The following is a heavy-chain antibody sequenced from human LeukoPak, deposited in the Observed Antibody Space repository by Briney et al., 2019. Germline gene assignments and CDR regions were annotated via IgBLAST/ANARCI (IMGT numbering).Heavy chain of an antibody. CDR2: INPNSGGT. Sequence: ASVKVSCKASGYTFTGYYMHWVRQAPGQGLEWMGWINPNSGGTNYAQKFQGRVTMTRDTSISTAYMELSRLRSDDTAVYYCAGDRGSYALPPFFDYWGQGTLVTVSS. CDR3: AGDRGSYALPPFFDY. J-gene: IGHJ4*02. CDR1: GYTFTGYY. D-gene: IGHD1-26*01. V-gene: IGHV1-2*02.